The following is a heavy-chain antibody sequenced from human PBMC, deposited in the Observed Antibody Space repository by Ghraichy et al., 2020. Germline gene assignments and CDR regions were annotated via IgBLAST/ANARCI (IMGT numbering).Heavy chain of an antibody. D-gene: IGHD6-13*01. CDR1: GGSFSGYY. CDR2: INHSGST. Sequence: SETLSLTCAVYGGSFSGYYWSWIRQPPGKGLEWIGEINHSGSTNYNPSLKSRVTISVDTSKNQFSLKLSSVTAADTAVYYCARDPIRAAGKNYYYMDVWGKGTTVTVSS. J-gene: IGHJ6*03. V-gene: IGHV4-34*01. CDR3: ARDPIRAAGKNYYYMDV.